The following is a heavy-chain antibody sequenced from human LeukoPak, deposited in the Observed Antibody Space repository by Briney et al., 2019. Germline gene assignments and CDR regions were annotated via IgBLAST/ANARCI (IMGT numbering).Heavy chain of an antibody. Sequence: SETLSLTCAVYGGSFSGYYWSWIRQPPGKGLEWIGEINHSGSTNYNPSLKSRVTISVDTSKNQFSLKLSSVTAADTAVYYCARAWGDILTGYYQYYYYGMDVWGQGTTVTVSS. CDR3: ARAWGDILTGYYQYYYYGMDV. J-gene: IGHJ6*02. CDR1: GGSFSGYY. CDR2: INHSGST. V-gene: IGHV4-34*01. D-gene: IGHD3-9*01.